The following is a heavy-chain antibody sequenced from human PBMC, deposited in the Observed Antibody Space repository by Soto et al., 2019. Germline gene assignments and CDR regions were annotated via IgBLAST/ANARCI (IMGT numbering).Heavy chain of an antibody. J-gene: IGHJ4*02. V-gene: IGHV1-18*01. CDR2: ISAYNGNT. CDR3: VLTIHSRYYFDY. Sequence: ASVKVSCKASGYTFTSYGISWVRQAPGQGLEWMGWISAYNGNTNYAQKLQGRVTMTTDTSTSPAYMELRSLRSDDTSVYYCVLTIHSRYYFDYWGQGTLVTVSS. CDR1: GYTFTSYG. D-gene: IGHD4-4*01.